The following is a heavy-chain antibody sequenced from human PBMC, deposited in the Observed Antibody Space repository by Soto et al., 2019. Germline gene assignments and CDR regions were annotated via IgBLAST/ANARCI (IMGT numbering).Heavy chain of an antibody. J-gene: IGHJ4*02. CDR2: ITSNGGST. D-gene: IGHD6-13*01. Sequence: GGSLRLSCSASGFTFSSYVMNWVRQAPGKGLEYVSGITSNGGSTFYADSVKGRFIISRDNSQNTVYLQMSSLTTADTAVYYCIVASAADWGQGTQVTVSS. V-gene: IGHV3-64D*06. CDR1: GFTFSSYV. CDR3: IVASAAD.